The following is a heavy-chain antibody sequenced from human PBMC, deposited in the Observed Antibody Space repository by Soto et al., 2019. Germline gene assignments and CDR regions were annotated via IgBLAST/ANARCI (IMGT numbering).Heavy chain of an antibody. D-gene: IGHD3-10*01. CDR3: ARAGFSYGHLLF. Sequence: SETLSLTCNVSGGPIKTGDYYWNWIRQPPGKGLEWIGYVFYSGATNYSPSLKSRAAISMDTSKNQFSQSLTSVTAADTAVYYCARAGFSYGHLLFWGQGIRVTVSS. V-gene: IGHV4-30-4*01. CDR1: GGPIKTGDYY. CDR2: VFYSGAT. J-gene: IGHJ4*02.